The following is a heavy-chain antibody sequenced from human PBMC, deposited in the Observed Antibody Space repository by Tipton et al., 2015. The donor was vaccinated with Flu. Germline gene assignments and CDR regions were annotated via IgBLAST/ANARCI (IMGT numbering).Heavy chain of an antibody. V-gene: IGHV1-2*02. D-gene: IGHD3-22*01. CDR3: ARWVIDDSSGYYYFDY. J-gene: IGHJ4*02. CDR1: GYIFTDYY. Sequence: QLVQSGAEVKKPGASVKVSCKASGYIFTDYYMHWVRQAPGQGLEWMGWVAPYSGDTNYAREFQGRVTMTGDTSISTAYMELSRLRSDDTAVYFCARWVIDDSSGYYYFDYWGQGTLVTVSS. CDR2: VAPYSGDT.